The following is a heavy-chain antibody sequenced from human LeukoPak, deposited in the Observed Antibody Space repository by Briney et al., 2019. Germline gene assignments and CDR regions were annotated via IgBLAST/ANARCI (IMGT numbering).Heavy chain of an antibody. CDR2: IYGGGTT. CDR3: AKDIPPGGKGAIDY. D-gene: IGHD3-16*01. V-gene: IGHV3-53*01. CDR1: GFNVISNY. Sequence: PGGSLRLSCAASGFNVISNYMSWVRQPPGKGLEWVSVIYGGGTTYYADSVKGRFTTSRENSKNTLYLQMNSLRAEDTAVYYCAKDIPPGGKGAIDYWGQGTLVTVSS. J-gene: IGHJ4*02.